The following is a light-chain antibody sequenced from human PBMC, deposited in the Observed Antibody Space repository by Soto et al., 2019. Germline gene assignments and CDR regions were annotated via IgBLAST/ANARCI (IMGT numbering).Light chain of an antibody. Sequence: EIVLTQSPATLSLSPGERATLSCRASQNVYSYLAWYQQKPGQAPRLLIYDASNRATGIPARFSGGGSGTDFHLTISSPEPEGFAVYYCQQRSNWPTWTFGQGTKVEIK. J-gene: IGKJ1*01. CDR3: QQRSNWPTWT. CDR1: QNVYSY. CDR2: DAS. V-gene: IGKV3-11*01.